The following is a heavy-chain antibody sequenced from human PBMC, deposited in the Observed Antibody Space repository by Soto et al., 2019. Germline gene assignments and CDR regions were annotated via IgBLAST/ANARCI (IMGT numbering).Heavy chain of an antibody. Sequence: ESGGGLVQPGGSLRLSCAASGFTFSSYAMSWVRQAPGKGLEWVSAISGSGGSTYYADSVKGRFTISRGNSKNTLYLQMNSLRAEDTAVYYCAKAAHYDILTVHDAFDIWGQGTMVTVSS. CDR1: GFTFSSYA. V-gene: IGHV3-23*01. J-gene: IGHJ3*02. CDR3: AKAAHYDILTVHDAFDI. D-gene: IGHD3-9*01. CDR2: ISGSGGST.